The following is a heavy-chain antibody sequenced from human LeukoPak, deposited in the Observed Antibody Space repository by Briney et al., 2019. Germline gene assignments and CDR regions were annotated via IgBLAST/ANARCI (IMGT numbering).Heavy chain of an antibody. CDR3: AKDGPYCGGDCYFDY. CDR2: IYSGGST. V-gene: IGHV3-53*05. Sequence: GGSLRLSCAASGFTVSSNYMSWVRQAPGKGLEWVSVIYSGGSTYYADSMKGRFTISRDNSKNTLYLQMNSLRAEDTAVYYCAKDGPYCGGDCYFDYWGQGTLVTVSS. D-gene: IGHD2-21*02. CDR1: GFTVSSNY. J-gene: IGHJ4*02.